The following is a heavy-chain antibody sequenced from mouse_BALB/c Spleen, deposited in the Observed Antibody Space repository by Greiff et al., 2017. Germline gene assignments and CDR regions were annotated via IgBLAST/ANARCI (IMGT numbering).Heavy chain of an antibody. V-gene: IGHV1-31*01. CDR2: INPYNGAT. J-gene: IGHJ2*01. D-gene: IGHD4-1*01. Sequence: VQLQQSGPELVKPGASVKISCKASGYSFTGYYMHWVKQSHVKSLEWIGRINPYNGATSYNQNFKDKASLTVDKSSSTAYMELHSLTSEDSAVYYCAREKAGTFDYWGQGTTLTVSS. CDR1: GYSFTGYY. CDR3: AREKAGTFDY.